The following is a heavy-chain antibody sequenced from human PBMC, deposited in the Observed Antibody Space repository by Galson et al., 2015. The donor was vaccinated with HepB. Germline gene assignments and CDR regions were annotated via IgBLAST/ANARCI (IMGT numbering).Heavy chain of an antibody. CDR1: GFTFNHYA. J-gene: IGHJ4*02. V-gene: IGHV3-30-3*01. CDR2: ISNDGSNK. D-gene: IGHD5/OR15-5a*01. Sequence: SLRLSCAASGFTFNHYAMHWIRQAPGRGLQWVALISNDGSNKYYADSVKGRFTISRDNSRNTVSLQMNSLRADDTAVYYCVRDSRPSVWGRGTLVTVSS. CDR3: VRDSRPSV.